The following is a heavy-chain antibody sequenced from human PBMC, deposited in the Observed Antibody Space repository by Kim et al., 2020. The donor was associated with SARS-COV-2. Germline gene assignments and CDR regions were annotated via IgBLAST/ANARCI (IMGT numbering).Heavy chain of an antibody. V-gene: IGHV4-39*01. D-gene: IGHD3-10*01. J-gene: IGHJ4*02. Sequence: LKSRVTISVDTSKNQFSLKLSSVTAADTAVYYCARHGYYGSGSYPLGFGYWGQGTLVTVSS. CDR3: ARHGYYGSGSYPLGFGY.